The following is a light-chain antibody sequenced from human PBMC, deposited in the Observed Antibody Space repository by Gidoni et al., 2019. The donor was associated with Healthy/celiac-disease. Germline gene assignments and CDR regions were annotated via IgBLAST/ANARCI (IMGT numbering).Light chain of an antibody. CDR2: RNN. Sequence: QSVLTQPPSASGTPGQRVTISCSGSSSNSGSNYVYWYQQLPGTAPKLLIYRNNQRPSGVPDRFSGSKSGTSASLAISGLRSEDEADDYCAAWDDSLSGWVFGGGTKLTVL. V-gene: IGLV1-47*01. CDR1: SSNSGSNY. CDR3: AAWDDSLSGWV. J-gene: IGLJ3*02.